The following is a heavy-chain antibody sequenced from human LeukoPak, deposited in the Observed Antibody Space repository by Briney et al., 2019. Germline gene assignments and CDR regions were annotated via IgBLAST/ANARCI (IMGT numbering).Heavy chain of an antibody. CDR2: VYHSGST. Sequence: SETLSVTCTVSGYSISSGYYCGWIRQPPGKGLEWIGSVYHSGSTYYNPSLKSRVTISMDKSKNQFSLKLTAVTAADTAVYYCGSQKEWSLTEYHFDYWGQGTLVTVSS. CDR3: GSQKEWSLTEYHFDY. D-gene: IGHD3-3*01. V-gene: IGHV4-38-2*02. CDR1: GYSISSGYY. J-gene: IGHJ4*02.